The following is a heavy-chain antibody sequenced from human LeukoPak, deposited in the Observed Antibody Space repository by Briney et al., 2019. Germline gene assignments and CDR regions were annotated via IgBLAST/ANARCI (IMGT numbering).Heavy chain of an antibody. D-gene: IGHD2-8*01. Sequence: PSETLSLTCTVSGASISSYYWSWIRQTPGEGLEWIGYISYTGSTDYNPSFKSRVTVSADSSKNDFSLKLTSVTAADTAVYYCAKYGVGSTYFDYWGQGILVTVSS. CDR1: GASISSYY. CDR2: ISYTGST. J-gene: IGHJ4*02. CDR3: AKYGVGSTYFDY. V-gene: IGHV4-59*01.